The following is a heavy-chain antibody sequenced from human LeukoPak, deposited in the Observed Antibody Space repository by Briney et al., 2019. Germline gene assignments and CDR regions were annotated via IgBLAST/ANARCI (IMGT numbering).Heavy chain of an antibody. J-gene: IGHJ4*02. CDR2: INWNAGST. Sequence: RSGGSLRLSCAASGFTFNDYGMTWVRQAPGKGLEWVSHINWNAGSTAYADSVKGRFTISGDNTKNSVSLQMNSLRAEDTAFYYCARGYSPRGLDYWGQGTLVTVSS. D-gene: IGHD1-26*01. CDR3: ARGYSPRGLDY. V-gene: IGHV3-20*04. CDR1: GFTFNDYG.